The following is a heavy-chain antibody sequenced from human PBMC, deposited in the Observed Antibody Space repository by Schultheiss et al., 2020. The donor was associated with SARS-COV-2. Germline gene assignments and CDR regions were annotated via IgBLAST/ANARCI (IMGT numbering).Heavy chain of an antibody. Sequence: ASVKVSCKASGYTFTGYYMHWVRQAPGQGLEWMGWINPNSGGTNYAQKFQGWVTMTRDTSISTAYMELSRLRSDDTAVYYCARARYCSSASCYIFDYWGQGTLVTVSS. CDR3: ARARYCSSASCYIFDY. CDR1: GYTFTGYY. J-gene: IGHJ4*02. V-gene: IGHV1-2*04. CDR2: INPNSGGT. D-gene: IGHD2-2*02.